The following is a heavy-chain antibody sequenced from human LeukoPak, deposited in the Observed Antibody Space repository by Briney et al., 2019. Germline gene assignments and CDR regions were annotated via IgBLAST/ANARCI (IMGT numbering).Heavy chain of an antibody. V-gene: IGHV4-39*01. CDR3: ARRNYDSRASDAFDI. CDR2: IYYSGST. J-gene: IGHJ3*02. CDR1: GGSLSSSSYY. D-gene: IGHD3-22*01. Sequence: PSETLSLTCTVSGGSLSSSSYYWGWIRQPPGKGLEWIGGIYYSGSTYYNPSLKSRVTISVDTSKNQFSLKLSSVTAADTAVYYCARRNYDSRASDAFDIWGQGTMVTVSS.